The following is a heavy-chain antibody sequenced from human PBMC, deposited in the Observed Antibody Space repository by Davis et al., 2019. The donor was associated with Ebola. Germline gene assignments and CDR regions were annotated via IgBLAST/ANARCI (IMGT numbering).Heavy chain of an antibody. CDR1: GFPFSGHY. CDR3: ARDRDPYYDILIGYSPIDY. CDR2: ISNTGDSI. D-gene: IGHD3-9*01. Sequence: GESLKISCAASGFPFSGHYMRWIRQAPGKGLEPVSYISNTGDSIYYADSVKGRFTISRDNAKNSLYLQMNSLRAEDTAVYYCARDRDPYYDILIGYSPIDYWGQGTLVTVSS. V-gene: IGHV3-11*01. J-gene: IGHJ4*02.